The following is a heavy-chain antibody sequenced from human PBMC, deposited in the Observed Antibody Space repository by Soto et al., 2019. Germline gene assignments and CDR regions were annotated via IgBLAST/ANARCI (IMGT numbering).Heavy chain of an antibody. CDR3: AKKVNSGSGSQFFDY. CDR2: FRSGGDDDTT. V-gene: IGHV3-23*01. CDR1: GFTFSSYS. Sequence: EVQLLESGGGLVQPGGSLRLSCAASGFTFSSYSMSWVRQAPGKGLEWVSGFRSGGDDDTTYYADSVRGRFTISRDNSKNTLFQQMNSLRAEDTAIYYCAKKVNSGSGSQFFDYWGQGTLVTVSS. D-gene: IGHD3-10*01. J-gene: IGHJ4*02.